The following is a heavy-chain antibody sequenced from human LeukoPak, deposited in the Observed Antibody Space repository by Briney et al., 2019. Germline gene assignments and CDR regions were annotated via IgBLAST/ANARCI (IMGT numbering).Heavy chain of an antibody. V-gene: IGHV1-2*02. J-gene: IGHJ4*02. CDR3: ARGLSSWYLDY. D-gene: IGHD6-13*01. Sequence: GASVKVSCKASGYTFTGYYMHWVRQAPGQGLGWMGWIDPNSGGTNYAQKFQGRVTMTRDTSISTAYMELSRLRSDDTAVYYCARGLSSWYLDYWSQGTLVTVSS. CDR2: IDPNSGGT. CDR1: GYTFTGYY.